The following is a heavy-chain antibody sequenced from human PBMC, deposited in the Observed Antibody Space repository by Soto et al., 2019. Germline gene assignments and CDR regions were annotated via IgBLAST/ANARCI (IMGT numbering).Heavy chain of an antibody. V-gene: IGHV4-4*07. CDR3: VRDGSKTLRDCFDP. D-gene: IGHD4-17*01. CDR2: VYATGTS. Sequence: QAQVQESGPGLVKPSETLSLTCSVSGGSMSKFYWSWIRKTAGKGLEWMGRVYATGTSDYNPSLRIRIAMPVDISNKTFSPRLRSVTAADTGVYYCVRDGSKTLRDCFDPWGQGILVTVSS. CDR1: GGSMSKFY. J-gene: IGHJ5*02.